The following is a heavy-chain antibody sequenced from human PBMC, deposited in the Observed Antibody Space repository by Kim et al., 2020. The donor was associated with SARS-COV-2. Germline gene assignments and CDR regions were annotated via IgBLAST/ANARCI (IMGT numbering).Heavy chain of an antibody. CDR1: GYTFINYV. Sequence: ASVKVSCKASGYTFINYVISWVRQSPGQGLEWMGWISPYNGNTRYIQRLQGRVTMTTDTYTTTAYMELRSLRTDDTAVYYCVRKRIAADEWGDNYHYGMD. J-gene: IGHJ6*01. D-gene: IGHD6-13*01. V-gene: IGHV1-18*01. CDR2: ISPYNGNT. CDR3: VRKRIAADEWGDNYHYGMD.